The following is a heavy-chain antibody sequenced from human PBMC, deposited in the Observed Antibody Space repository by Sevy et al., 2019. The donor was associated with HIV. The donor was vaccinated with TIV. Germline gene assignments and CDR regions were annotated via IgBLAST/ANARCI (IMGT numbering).Heavy chain of an antibody. CDR1: GYTFRHYW. CDR3: ARDAGIYGPPWWFDP. V-gene: IGHV1-2*02. D-gene: IGHD3-10*01. CDR2: INPNNGDT. Sequence: ASVKVSCQASGYTFRHYWIHWMRQAPGQGPEWMGWINPNNGDTLYAQTFQGRVTMTRHISISAAYMELNWLSSDDTAVYYCARDAGIYGPPWWFDPWGQGTLVTVSS. J-gene: IGHJ5*02.